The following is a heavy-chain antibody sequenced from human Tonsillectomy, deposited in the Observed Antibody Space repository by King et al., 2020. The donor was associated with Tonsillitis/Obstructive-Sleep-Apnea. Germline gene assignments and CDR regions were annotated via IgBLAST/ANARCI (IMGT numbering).Heavy chain of an antibody. V-gene: IGHV4-59*01. Sequence: QLQESGAGLVKPSETLSLTCTFSGGSISSYYWSWVRQSPGKGLEWVAYISTSGSTKYNPSLKRRVTISIDTSKNQFSLKLSSVTAADTAVYYCAREYDFWSGYPHGAFDIWGQGTTVTVSS. CDR2: ISTSGST. J-gene: IGHJ3*02. CDR1: GGSISSYY. CDR3: AREYDFWSGYPHGAFDI. D-gene: IGHD3-3*01.